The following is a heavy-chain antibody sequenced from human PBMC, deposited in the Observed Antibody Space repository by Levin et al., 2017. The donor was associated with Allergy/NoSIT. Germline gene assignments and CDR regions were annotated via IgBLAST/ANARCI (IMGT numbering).Heavy chain of an antibody. J-gene: IGHJ4*02. V-gene: IGHV3-23*01. CDR2: ISGSGGST. CDR3: AKDRPFNYGSGSYYNRVFFY. Sequence: PGGSLRLSCAASGFTFSSYAMSWVRQAPGKGLEWVSAISGSGGSTYYADSVKGRFTISRDNSKNTLYLQMNSLRAEDTAVYYCAKDRPFNYGSGSYYNRVFFYWGQGTLVTVSS. CDR1: GFTFSSYA. D-gene: IGHD3-10*01.